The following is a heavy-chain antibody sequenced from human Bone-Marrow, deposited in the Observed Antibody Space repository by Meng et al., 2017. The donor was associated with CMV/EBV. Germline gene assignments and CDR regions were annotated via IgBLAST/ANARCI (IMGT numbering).Heavy chain of an antibody. J-gene: IGHJ5*02. CDR2: INPNSGGT. Sequence: ASVKVSCKASGYTFIGYYMHWVRQAPGQGLEWMGWINPNSGGTNYAQKFQGRVTMTRDTSISTAYMELSRLRSDDTAVYYCAREVVVVPADISGFDPWGQGTLVTVSS. D-gene: IGHD2-2*01. CDR3: AREVVVVPADISGFDP. CDR1: GYTFIGYY. V-gene: IGHV1-2*02.